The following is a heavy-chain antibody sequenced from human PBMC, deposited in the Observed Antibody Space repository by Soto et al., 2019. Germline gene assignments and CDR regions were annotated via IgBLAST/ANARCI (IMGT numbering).Heavy chain of an antibody. J-gene: IGHJ4*02. D-gene: IGHD1-26*01. V-gene: IGHV4-34*01. Sequence: LETHPHTSTVYGGTCIDHFWSWIRQSPGKGLEWIGDINHRGSTTNNPSLKSRVTLSLDTSKSQFSLSLSSVTAADTAVYYCARILVGAFDFWGQGALVTVSS. CDR2: INHRGST. CDR3: ARILVGAFDF. CDR1: GGTCIDHF.